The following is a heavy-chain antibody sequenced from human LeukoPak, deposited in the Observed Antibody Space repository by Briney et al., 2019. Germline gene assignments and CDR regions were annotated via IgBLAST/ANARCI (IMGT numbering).Heavy chain of an antibody. V-gene: IGHV4-38-2*02. CDR2: IYHSGST. CDR1: GYSISSGYY. J-gene: IGHJ5*02. D-gene: IGHD3-10*01. Sequence: SETLSLTCTVSGYSISSGYYWGWIRQPPGKGLEWIGSIYHSGSTYYNPSLKSRVTISVDTSKNQFSLKLGSVTAADTAVYYCARVVKGSGTYNWFDPWGQGTLVTVSS. CDR3: ARVVKGSGTYNWFDP.